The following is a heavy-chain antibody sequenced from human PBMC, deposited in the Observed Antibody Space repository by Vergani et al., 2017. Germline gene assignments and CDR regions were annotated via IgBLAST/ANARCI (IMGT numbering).Heavy chain of an antibody. Sequence: EVQLVESGGGLVKPGESLRISCKGSGYSFTSYWISWVRQMPGKGLEWMGRIDPSDSYTNYSPSFQGHVTISADKSISTAYLQWSSLKASDTAMYYCARHANYYGSGSPYWYFDLWGRGTLVTVSS. D-gene: IGHD3-10*01. J-gene: IGHJ2*01. CDR1: GYSFTSYW. CDR3: ARHANYYGSGSPYWYFDL. V-gene: IGHV5-10-1*01. CDR2: IDPSDSYT.